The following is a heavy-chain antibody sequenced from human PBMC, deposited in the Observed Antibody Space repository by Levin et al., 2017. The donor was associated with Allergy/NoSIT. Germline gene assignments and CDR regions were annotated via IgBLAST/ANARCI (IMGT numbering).Heavy chain of an antibody. D-gene: IGHD3-10*01. V-gene: IGHV4-4*02. CDR1: GGSISSSHW. Sequence: SCAVSGGSISSSHWWSWVRQPPGKGLEWIGEIYHSGSTNYNPSLKSRVTISVDKSKNQFSLKLSSVTAADTAVYYCARGWFGGYYFDYWGQGTLVTVSS. J-gene: IGHJ4*02. CDR2: IYHSGST. CDR3: ARGWFGGYYFDY.